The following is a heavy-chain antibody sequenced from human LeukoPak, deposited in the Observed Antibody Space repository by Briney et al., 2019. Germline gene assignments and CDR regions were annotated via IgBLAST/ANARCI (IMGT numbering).Heavy chain of an antibody. J-gene: IGHJ3*02. CDR1: GFTFSSYA. D-gene: IGHD3/OR15-3a*01. CDR2: ISYDGSNK. Sequence: GGSLRLSCAASGFTFSSYAMHWVRQAPGKGLEWVAVISYDGSNKYYADSVKGRFTISRDNSKNTLYLQMNSLRAEDTAVYYCAREGPKLDAFDIWGQGTMVTVSS. V-gene: IGHV3-30*14. CDR3: AREGPKLDAFDI.